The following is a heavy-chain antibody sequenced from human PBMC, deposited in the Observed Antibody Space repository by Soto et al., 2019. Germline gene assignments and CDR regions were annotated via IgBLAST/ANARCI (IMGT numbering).Heavy chain of an antibody. D-gene: IGHD1-26*01. CDR2: IYYTWNK. J-gene: IGHJ6*02. V-gene: IGHV4-31*03. CDR1: GGSISSSSYY. Sequence: QMQLQESGPGLVKPSQTLSLSCTVSGGSISSSSYYWTWTRQHPGKGLEWIGNIYYTWNKYYNPSLKSRVTISVDRSKNQFSLKLNSVTAADTAVYYCARDHPVGYGMDVWGQGTTVTVSS. CDR3: ARDHPVGYGMDV.